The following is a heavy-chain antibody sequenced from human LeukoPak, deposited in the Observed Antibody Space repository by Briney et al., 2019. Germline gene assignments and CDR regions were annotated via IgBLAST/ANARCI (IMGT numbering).Heavy chain of an antibody. CDR2: INHSGST. Sequence: PSQTLSLTCAVYGGSFSGYYWSWIRQPPGKGLEWIGEINHSGSTNYNPSLKSRVTISVDTSKNQFSLKLSSVTAADTAVYYCARDQGSYYYGSGSSSWFDPWGQGTLVTVSS. D-gene: IGHD3-10*01. CDR3: ARDQGSYYYGSGSSSWFDP. CDR1: GGSFSGYY. V-gene: IGHV4-34*01. J-gene: IGHJ5*02.